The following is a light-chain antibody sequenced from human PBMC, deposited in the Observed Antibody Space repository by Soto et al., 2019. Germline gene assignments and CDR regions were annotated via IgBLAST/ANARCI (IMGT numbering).Light chain of an antibody. CDR1: SFNIGSNT. J-gene: IGLJ2*01. CDR3: AAWDDSLNGPL. V-gene: IGLV1-44*01. Sequence: QSVLTQPPSASGTPGQRVTISCSGSSFNIGSNTVNWYQQLPGTAPKLLIYSNNQRPSVVPDRFSGSKSGTSASLAISGLQSEDEADYYCAAWDDSLNGPLFGGGTKLTVL. CDR2: SNN.